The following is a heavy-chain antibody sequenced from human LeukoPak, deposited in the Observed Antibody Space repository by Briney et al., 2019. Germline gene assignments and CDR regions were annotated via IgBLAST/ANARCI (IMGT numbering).Heavy chain of an antibody. CDR1: GGTFSSYA. J-gene: IGHJ4*02. V-gene: IGHV1-69*13. CDR3: AREPDCSSTSCYRGDFDY. CDR2: IIPIFGTA. D-gene: IGHD2-2*01. Sequence: GASVKVSCKASGGTFSSYAISWVRQAPGQGLEWMGGIIPIFGTANYAQKFQGRVTITADESTSTAYMELSSLRSEDTAVYYCAREPDCSSTSCYRGDFDYWGQGTLVTVSS.